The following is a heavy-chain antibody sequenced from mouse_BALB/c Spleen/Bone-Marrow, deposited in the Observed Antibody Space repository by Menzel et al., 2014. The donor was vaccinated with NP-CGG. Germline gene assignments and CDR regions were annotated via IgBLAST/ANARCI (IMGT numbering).Heavy chain of an antibody. V-gene: IGHV1-84*02. CDR2: IYPGSGNT. D-gene: IGHD2-3*01. CDR1: GYTFTDYY. J-gene: IGHJ3*01. CDR3: ARSGGYYVRFAY. Sequence: VQGVESGPELVKPGASVKISCKASGYTFTDYYINWVKQKPGQGLEWIGWIYPGSGNTKCNEKFKGKATLTVDTSSSTAYMQLSSLTSEDTAVYFCARSGGYYVRFAYWGQGTLVTVSA.